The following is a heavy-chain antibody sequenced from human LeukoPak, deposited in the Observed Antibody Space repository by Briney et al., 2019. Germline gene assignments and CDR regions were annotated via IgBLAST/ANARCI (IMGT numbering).Heavy chain of an antibody. CDR1: GFTFSSYE. CDR3: ARVLAPGDYFDY. V-gene: IGHV3-48*03. D-gene: IGHD1-14*01. Sequence: TGGSLRLSCAASGFTFSSYEMNWVRQAPGKGLEWVSYISSRGSTIYYADSVKGRFTISRDNSKNTLYLQMNSLRAEDTAVYYCARVLAPGDYFDYWGQGTLVTVSS. CDR2: ISSRGSTI. J-gene: IGHJ4*02.